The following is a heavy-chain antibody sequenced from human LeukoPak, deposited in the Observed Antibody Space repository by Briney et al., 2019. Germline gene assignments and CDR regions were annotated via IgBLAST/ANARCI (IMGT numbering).Heavy chain of an antibody. CDR3: ARDCIGCLGFDY. CDR1: GYTFSSYG. Sequence: GASVKVSCKASGYTFSSYGISWVRQAPGQGLEWMGWVSAYGGDTNYVEKFRGRITMTTDTSRSTAYMELRSLRSDDTAVYYCARDCIGCLGFDYWGQGTLVTVSS. V-gene: IGHV1-18*01. CDR2: VSAYGGDT. J-gene: IGHJ4*02. D-gene: IGHD1-26*01.